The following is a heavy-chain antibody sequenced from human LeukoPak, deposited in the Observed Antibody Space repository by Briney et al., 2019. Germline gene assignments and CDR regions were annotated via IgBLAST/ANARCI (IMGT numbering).Heavy chain of an antibody. CDR2: IYYSGST. V-gene: IGHV4-59*01. D-gene: IGHD2-8*01. CDR1: GGSISSYY. Sequence: PSETLSLTCTVSGGSISSYYWCWLRQPPGKGLEWIGYIYYSGSTNYNPSLKSRVTISVDTSKNQFSLKLSSVTAADTAVYYCAVGMVYGIGGDYYYYGMDVWGQGTTVTVSS. J-gene: IGHJ6*02. CDR3: AVGMVYGIGGDYYYYGMDV.